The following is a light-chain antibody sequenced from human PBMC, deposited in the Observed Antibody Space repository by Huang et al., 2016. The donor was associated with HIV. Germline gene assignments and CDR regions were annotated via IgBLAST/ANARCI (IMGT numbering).Light chain of an antibody. CDR3: MQGLRTPRT. J-gene: IGKJ2*01. V-gene: IGKV2-28*01. CDR2: LGS. Sequence: DVVMTQSPLSLPVTPGEPASISCRSSQSLLHSDGNNYFEWYLQKPGQSPQLLIYLGSTLASGVPERFSGSGSGTDFTLKISRVEAEDVGVYYCMQGLRTPRTFGQGTRLEIK. CDR1: QSLLHSDGNNY.